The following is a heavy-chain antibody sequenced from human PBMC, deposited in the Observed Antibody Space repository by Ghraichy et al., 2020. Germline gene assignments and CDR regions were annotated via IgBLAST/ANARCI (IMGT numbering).Heavy chain of an antibody. J-gene: IGHJ4*02. D-gene: IGHD1-26*01. V-gene: IGHV3-23*01. CDR1: GFTFSNYV. CDR3: AKHPAVGTYYYFEY. CDR2: ISGSGATT. Sequence: LSLTCAASGFTFSNYVMTWVRQAPGKGLEWLSAISGSGATTYYADSAKGRFTISRDNSKNTMYLQINSLRAEDTAVYYCAKHPAVGTYYYFEYWGQGTLFTVSS.